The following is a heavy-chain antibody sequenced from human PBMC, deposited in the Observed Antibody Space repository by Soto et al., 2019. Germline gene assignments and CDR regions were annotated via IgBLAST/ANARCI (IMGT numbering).Heavy chain of an antibody. CDR1: GYTFTGYY. CDR2: INPNSGGT. Sequence: QVQLVQSGAEVKKPGASVKVSCKASGYTFTGYYMHWVRHAPGQGLEWMGWINPNSGGTNYAQKFQGWVTMTRDTSISTAYMELSRLRSDDTAVYYCARGPCMATNGVCPGDYYGMDVWGQGTTVTVSS. V-gene: IGHV1-2*04. J-gene: IGHJ6*02. D-gene: IGHD2-8*01. CDR3: ARGPCMATNGVCPGDYYGMDV.